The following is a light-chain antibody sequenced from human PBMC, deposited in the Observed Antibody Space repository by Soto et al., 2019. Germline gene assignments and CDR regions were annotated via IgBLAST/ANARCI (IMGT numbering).Light chain of an antibody. J-gene: IGKJ1*01. CDR2: AAS. V-gene: IGKV1-39*01. Sequence: DIQMTQSPSSLSASVGDRVTITCRSSQNISIYLNWYQQKPGKAPELLIFAASTLQGGVPSRFSGSGSGTDFTLTISGLQPEDFATYYCQQSGDTPPWSFGQGTKVEIK. CDR3: QQSGDTPPWS. CDR1: QNISIY.